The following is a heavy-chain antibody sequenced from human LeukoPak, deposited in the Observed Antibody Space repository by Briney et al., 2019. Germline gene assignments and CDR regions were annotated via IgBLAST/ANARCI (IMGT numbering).Heavy chain of an antibody. J-gene: IGHJ6*02. V-gene: IGHV3-21*01. CDR3: ARERYAIFGVVIEHYGVDV. CDR1: GFTFSSYS. CDR2: ISSSSSYI. Sequence: PGGSLRLSCAASGFTFSSYSMNWVRQAPGKGLEWVSSISSSSSYIYYADSVKGRFTISRDNAKNSLYLQMNSLRAEDTAVYYCARERYAIFGVVIEHYGVDVWGQGTTVTVSS. D-gene: IGHD3-3*01.